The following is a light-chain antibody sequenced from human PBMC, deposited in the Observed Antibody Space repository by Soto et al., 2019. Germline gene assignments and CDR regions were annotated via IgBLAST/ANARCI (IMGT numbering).Light chain of an antibody. CDR2: TNN. V-gene: IGLV1-44*01. CDR3: AAWDDSLNGWV. CDR1: SSNIGSNT. J-gene: IGLJ3*02. Sequence: QSALTQAPSASGTPGQRVTISCSGSSSNIGSNTVNWYLQLPGTAPKLLISTNNQRPSGVPDRFSGSKSGTSASLAISGLQSDDEANYYCAAWDDSLNGWVFGGGTKLTVL.